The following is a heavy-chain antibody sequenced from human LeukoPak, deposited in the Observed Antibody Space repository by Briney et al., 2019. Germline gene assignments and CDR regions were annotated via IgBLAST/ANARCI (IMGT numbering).Heavy chain of an antibody. Sequence: PSETLSLTCTISGGSISNYYWSWIRQPAGKGLEWIGRIYSSGSTNYNPSLKSRVTMSVDTSKNQFSLRLSSVTAADTAVYYCARASSGTYYTFDYWGQGTLVTVSS. V-gene: IGHV4-4*07. CDR2: IYSSGST. D-gene: IGHD3-10*01. J-gene: IGHJ4*02. CDR3: ARASSGTYYTFDY. CDR1: GGSISNYY.